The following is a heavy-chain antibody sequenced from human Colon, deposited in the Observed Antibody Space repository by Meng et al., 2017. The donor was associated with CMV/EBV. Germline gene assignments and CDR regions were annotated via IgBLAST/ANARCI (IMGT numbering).Heavy chain of an antibody. CDR2: ISGDGVNT. Sequence: GGSLRLSCAASGFTFRSYAMSWVRQAPGTGLEWVAGISGDGVNTFHADSVKGRFTISRDTSKSTLYLQMNSLRPEDTAVYYCVRGGRLMYQLVSIYWGQGTLVTVSS. J-gene: IGHJ4*02. D-gene: IGHD2-2*01. CDR1: GFTFRSYA. CDR3: VRGGRLMYQLVSIY. V-gene: IGHV3-23*01.